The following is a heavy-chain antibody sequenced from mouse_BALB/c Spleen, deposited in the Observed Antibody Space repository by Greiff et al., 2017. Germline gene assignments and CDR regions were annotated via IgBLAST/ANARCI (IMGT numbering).Heavy chain of an antibody. CDR2: INPGSGGT. J-gene: IGHJ4*01. D-gene: IGHD2-1*01. CDR1: GYAFTNYL. Sequence: QVQLQQSGAELVRPGTSVKVSCKASGYAFTNYLIEWVKQRPGQGLEWIGVINPGSGGTNYNEKFKGKATLTADKSSSTAYMQLSSLTSDDSAVYFCARSDYGNPYAMDYWGQGTSVTVSS. CDR3: ARSDYGNPYAMDY. V-gene: IGHV1-54*01.